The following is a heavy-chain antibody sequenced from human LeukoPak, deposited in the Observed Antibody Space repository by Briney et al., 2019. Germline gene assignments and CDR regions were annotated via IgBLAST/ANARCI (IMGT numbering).Heavy chain of an antibody. Sequence: SETLSLTCTVSGGSISSGGYYWSWIRQHPGQGLEWIGYIYYSGSTYYNPSLKSRVTISVDTSKNQFSLKLSSVTAADTAVYYCARGEPLCGGDCYGWGNNWFDPWGQGTLVTVSS. D-gene: IGHD2-21*02. CDR1: GGSISSGGYY. J-gene: IGHJ5*02. CDR3: ARGEPLCGGDCYGWGNNWFDP. V-gene: IGHV4-31*03. CDR2: IYYSGST.